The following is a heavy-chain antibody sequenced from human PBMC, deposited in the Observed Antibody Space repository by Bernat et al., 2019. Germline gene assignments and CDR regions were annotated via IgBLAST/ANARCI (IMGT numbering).Heavy chain of an antibody. V-gene: IGHV6-1*01. CDR2: TYYRSQWHY. CDR3: ARTRSGANGGDH. J-gene: IGHJ4*02. Sequence: QIQLQQPGPGLVKPSQTLSLTCAISVDSVSSNNSAWDWIRQSPSRGLEWLGSTYYRSQWHYDYAGSVKRRITVNPDTTTHQFALQRMSVTPEDTAVYYCARTRSGANGGDHWGQGTLVTVSS. D-gene: IGHD3-22*01. CDR1: VDSVSSNNSA.